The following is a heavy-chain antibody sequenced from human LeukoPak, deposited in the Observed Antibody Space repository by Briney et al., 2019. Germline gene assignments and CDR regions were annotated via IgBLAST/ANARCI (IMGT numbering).Heavy chain of an antibody. CDR3: AKAGDMVVVVPARADY. V-gene: IGHV1-69-2*01. CDR1: GYTFTDYY. D-gene: IGHD2-2*01. J-gene: IGHJ4*02. Sequence: ASVKVSCKASGYTFTDYYMHWVQQAPGKGLEWMGRVDPEDGETIYAEKFQGRVTITADTSTDTAYMELSSLRSEDTAVYYCAKAGDMVVVVPARADYWGQETLVTVSS. CDR2: VDPEDGET.